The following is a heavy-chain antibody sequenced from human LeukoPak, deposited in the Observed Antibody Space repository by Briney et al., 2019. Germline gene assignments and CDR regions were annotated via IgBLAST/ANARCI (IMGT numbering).Heavy chain of an antibody. CDR1: GFTFSSYA. J-gene: IGHJ3*02. Sequence: PGGSLRLSCAASGFTFSSYAMHWVRQAPGKGLEWVAVISYDGSNKYYADSVKGRFTISRDNSKNTLYLQMNTLRAEDTAVYYCAQTRQYAFDIWGQGTMVTVSS. D-gene: IGHD5-24*01. V-gene: IGHV3-30-3*01. CDR2: ISYDGSNK. CDR3: AQTRQYAFDI.